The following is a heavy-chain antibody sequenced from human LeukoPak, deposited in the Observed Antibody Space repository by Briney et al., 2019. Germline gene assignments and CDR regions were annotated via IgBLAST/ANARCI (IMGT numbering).Heavy chain of an antibody. Sequence: SETLSLTCTVSGGSISSSSYYWGWIRQPPGKGLEWIGSIYYSGSTYYNPSLKSRVTISVDTSKNQSSLNLSSVTAADTAVYYCARLYYDSSGYYQICYFDYWGQGTLVTVSS. V-gene: IGHV4-39*01. J-gene: IGHJ4*02. CDR2: IYYSGST. CDR1: GGSISSSSYY. D-gene: IGHD3-22*01. CDR3: ARLYYDSSGYYQICYFDY.